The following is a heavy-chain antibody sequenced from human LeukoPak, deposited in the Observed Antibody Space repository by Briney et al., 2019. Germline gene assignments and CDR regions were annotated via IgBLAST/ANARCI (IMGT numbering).Heavy chain of an antibody. CDR3: ARGFSGNYFLKEHFFDY. J-gene: IGHJ4*02. V-gene: IGHV1-2*02. CDR2: INPNSGGL. D-gene: IGHD1-26*01. Sequence: GASVTVSCKASGYTFTGYYMHWVRQAPGQGLEWMGWINPNSGGLNYAQNFQGRVTMTRDTSSSTVYMDLGRLKSDDSAVYYCARGFSGNYFLKEHFFDYWGQGTLVTASS. CDR1: GYTFTGYY.